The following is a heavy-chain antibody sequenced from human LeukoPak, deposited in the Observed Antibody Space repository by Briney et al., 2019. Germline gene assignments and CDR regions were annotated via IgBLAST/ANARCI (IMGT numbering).Heavy chain of an antibody. J-gene: IGHJ4*02. CDR3: ARGLAVENAAY. CDR1: EYTFTSYW. V-gene: IGHV5-10-1*01. Sequence: GGSLSISGQGSEYTFTSYWISGAGQMPGKGLDGMEGIDPSDSQTNSSPSFQGHITISADKSISPVYLQWTRLKASDTALYYVARGLAVENAAYWGGGTLLSVPS. CDR2: IDPSDSQT. D-gene: IGHD6-19*01.